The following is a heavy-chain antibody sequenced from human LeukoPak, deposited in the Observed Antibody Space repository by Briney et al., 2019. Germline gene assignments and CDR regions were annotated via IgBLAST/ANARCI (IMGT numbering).Heavy chain of an antibody. D-gene: IGHD3-22*01. Sequence: GGSPRLSCATSGFTFSNAWMNWVRQAPGKGLEWVGRIRSNSDGGTIDYAAPVKGRFTLSRDDSKTTLYLQMNSLQTEDTAVYYCATDFYDSTWGQGTLVTVSS. CDR3: ATDFYDST. CDR2: IRSNSDGGTI. V-gene: IGHV3-15*07. CDR1: GFTFSNAW. J-gene: IGHJ5*02.